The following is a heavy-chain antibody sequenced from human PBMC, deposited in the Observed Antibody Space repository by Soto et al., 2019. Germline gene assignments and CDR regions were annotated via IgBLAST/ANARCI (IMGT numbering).Heavy chain of an antibody. CDR2: MNPNSGNT. D-gene: IGHD6-19*01. CDR1: GYTFTSYD. Sequence: GASVKVSCKASGYTFTSYDINWVRQATGQGLEWMGWMNPNSGNTGYAQKFQGRVTMTMNTSIGTAYMELSSLRSEDTAVYYCARDRYSSGNWFDPWGQGTQVTVSS. J-gene: IGHJ5*02. V-gene: IGHV1-8*01. CDR3: ARDRYSSGNWFDP.